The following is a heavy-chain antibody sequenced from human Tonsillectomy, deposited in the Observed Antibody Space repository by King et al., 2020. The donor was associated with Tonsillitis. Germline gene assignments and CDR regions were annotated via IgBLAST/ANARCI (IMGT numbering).Heavy chain of an antibody. D-gene: IGHD1-26*01. CDR1: RGSISNYY. CDR2: IYSSRSA. V-gene: IGHV4-59*01. Sequence: QLQESGAGLVKASETLSLTCSVSRGSISNYYWSWIRQPPGNGLEWIGYIYSSRSANYNPALKSRVTITVDTYKNQFSLKLTSVTAADTAVYYCARDHSGSYLDYFDSWGQGTLVTVSS. J-gene: IGHJ4*02. CDR3: ARDHSGSYLDYFDS.